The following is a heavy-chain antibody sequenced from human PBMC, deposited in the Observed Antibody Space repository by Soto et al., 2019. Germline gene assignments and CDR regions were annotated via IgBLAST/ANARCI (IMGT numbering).Heavy chain of an antibody. CDR1: GFSLTTSGAG. CDR2: LSWKDEK. J-gene: IGHJ4*02. D-gene: IGHD5-12*01. CDR3: AHRSGGNYDRWYFDS. Sequence: SGPTLVNTTPTLTLTCTYSGFSLTTSGAGVGWIRQPPGKALEWLAPLSWKDEKSYNPGLESRLTITEETSKNQVILNMTNVDPVDTATYFCAHRSGGNYDRWYFDSWGQGTMVPVYS. V-gene: IGHV2-5*01.